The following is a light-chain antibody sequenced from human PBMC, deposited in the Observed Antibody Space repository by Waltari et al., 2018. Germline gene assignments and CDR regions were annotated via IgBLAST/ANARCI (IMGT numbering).Light chain of an antibody. CDR3: CSYAGSSTVM. Sequence: QSALTQTASVSGSPGQSITISCPGTSSDVGSCDCVSWYQHHPGKAPKLIIYDVTKRPSGISNRFSGSKSANTASLTISGLQAEDEADYYCCSYAGSSTVMFVGGTKLTVL. CDR2: DVT. CDR1: SSDVGSCDC. J-gene: IGLJ3*02. V-gene: IGLV2-23*02.